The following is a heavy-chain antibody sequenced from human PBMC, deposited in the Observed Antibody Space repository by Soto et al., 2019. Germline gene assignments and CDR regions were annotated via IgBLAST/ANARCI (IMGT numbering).Heavy chain of an antibody. D-gene: IGHD5-12*01. Sequence: SETLSLICTVSGGSISDYYWSWIRQPAGKGLEWIGRIYTSGSTDYNPSLKSRVTISIDTSKNQFSLKVTSMTAADTAVYYCARERREKIHDGYDIDYWGQGTLVTVSS. V-gene: IGHV4-4*07. CDR2: IYTSGST. CDR3: ARERREKIHDGYDIDY. J-gene: IGHJ4*02. CDR1: GGSISDYY.